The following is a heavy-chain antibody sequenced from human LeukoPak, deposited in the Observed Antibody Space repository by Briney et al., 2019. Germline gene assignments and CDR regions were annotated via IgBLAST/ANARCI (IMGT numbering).Heavy chain of an antibody. J-gene: IGHJ4*02. Sequence: GGSLRLSCAASGFTFSSYSMNWVRQAPGKGLEWVSSIRSSSSYIYYADSVKGRFTISRDNSKNSVYLQMNSLRAEDTAAYYCARATWGSAYCSRTSCYSRPDPADYSGQGTLVTASS. CDR1: GFTFSSYS. CDR3: ARATWGSAYCSRTSCYSRPDPADY. V-gene: IGHV3-21*01. D-gene: IGHD2-2*02. CDR2: IRSSSSYI.